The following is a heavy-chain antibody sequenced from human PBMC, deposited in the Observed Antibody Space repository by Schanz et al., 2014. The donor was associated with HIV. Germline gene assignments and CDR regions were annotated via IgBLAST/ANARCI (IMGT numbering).Heavy chain of an antibody. V-gene: IGHV3-7*03. Sequence: EVQLVESGGGLVQPGGSLRLSCAASGFTFSTYWMMWVRQAPGKGLEWVANIKQDGSEKYYVDAVKGRFTISRDNAKNSLYLQMNSLRVDDTAVYYCARDRQPSSYRGLDVWGQGTTVTVSS. D-gene: IGHD6-6*01. CDR3: ARDRQPSSYRGLDV. CDR1: GFTFSTYW. J-gene: IGHJ6*02. CDR2: IKQDGSEK.